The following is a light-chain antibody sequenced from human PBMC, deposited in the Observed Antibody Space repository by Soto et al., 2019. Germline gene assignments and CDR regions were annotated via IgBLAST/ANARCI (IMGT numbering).Light chain of an antibody. CDR2: GAS. J-gene: IGKJ1*01. Sequence: EIVLTQSPGTLSLSPGERATLSCRASQSVSSNNLAWFQQKPGQAPRLLIYGASSRATGIPDRFSGSGSGTDFTLAISRLEPDDFAVYYCHQYGSSPRTFGQGAKVEIK. CDR3: HQYGSSPRT. V-gene: IGKV3-20*01. CDR1: QSVSSNN.